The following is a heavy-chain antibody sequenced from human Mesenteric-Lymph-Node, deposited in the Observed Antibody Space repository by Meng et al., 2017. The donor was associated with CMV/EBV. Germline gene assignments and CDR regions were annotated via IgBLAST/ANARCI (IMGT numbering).Heavy chain of an antibody. J-gene: IGHJ5*02. V-gene: IGHV1-2*06. Sequence: YYMHWVRQAPGQGLEWMGRINPNSGGTNYAQKFQGGVTMTRDTSISTAYMELSRLRSDDTAVYYCARALSYGSGSYYNVRENWFDPWGQGTLVTVSS. CDR1: YY. CDR3: ARALSYGSGSYYNVRENWFDP. D-gene: IGHD3-10*01. CDR2: INPNSGGT.